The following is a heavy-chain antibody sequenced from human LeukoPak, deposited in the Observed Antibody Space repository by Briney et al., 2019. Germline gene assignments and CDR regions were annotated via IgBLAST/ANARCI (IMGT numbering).Heavy chain of an antibody. CDR2: IYHSGST. D-gene: IGHD1-26*01. CDR3: ARHTKWEPFDY. Sequence: SETLSLTCTVSGYSISSGYYWGWIRQPPGKGLEWIGSIYHSGSTYYNPSLKSRVTISVDTSKNQFSLKLNSVTAADTAVYYCARHTKWEPFDYWGQGTLVTVSS. V-gene: IGHV4-38-2*02. J-gene: IGHJ4*02. CDR1: GYSISSGYY.